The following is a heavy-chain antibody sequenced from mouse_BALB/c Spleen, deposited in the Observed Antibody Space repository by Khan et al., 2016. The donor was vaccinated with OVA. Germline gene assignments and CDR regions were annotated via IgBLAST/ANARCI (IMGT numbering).Heavy chain of an antibody. CDR1: GYTFTDYN. D-gene: IGHD6-1*01. J-gene: IGHJ2*01. CDR3: TRGGHVSPFDY. Sequence: VQLQQSGPELVKPGASVKISCKASGYTFTDYNMDWVKQSHGKSLEWIGDITPNNGGTIYNQKFKGKATLTVDKSSSTAYMELRSLTSEDTAVXYCTRGGHVSPFDYWGQGTTLTVSS. CDR2: ITPNNGGT. V-gene: IGHV1-18*01.